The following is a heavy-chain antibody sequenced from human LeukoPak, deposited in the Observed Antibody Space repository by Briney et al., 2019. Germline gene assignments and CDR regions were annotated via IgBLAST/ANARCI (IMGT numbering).Heavy chain of an antibody. V-gene: IGHV1-18*01. J-gene: IGHJ6*03. D-gene: IGHD6-13*01. CDR3: ARGGYSSSWSRPLALYYYYYYMDV. CDR2: ISAYNGNT. Sequence: ASVKVSCKASGYTFTSYGISWVRQAPGQGLEWMGWISAYNGNTNYAQKLQGRVTMTTDISTSTAYMELRSLRSDDTAVYYCARGGYSSSWSRPLALYYYYYYMDVWGKGTTVTVSS. CDR1: GYTFTSYG.